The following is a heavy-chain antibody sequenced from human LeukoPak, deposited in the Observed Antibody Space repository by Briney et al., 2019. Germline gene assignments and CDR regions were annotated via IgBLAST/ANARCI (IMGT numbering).Heavy chain of an antibody. Sequence: SETLSLTCTVSGGSISSYYWSWIRQPPGKGLEWIGYIYYSGGTNYNPSLKSRVTISVDTSKNQFSLKLSSVTAADTAVYYCAAITIFSPGYFDYWGQGTLVTVSS. V-gene: IGHV4-59*01. CDR2: IYYSGGT. J-gene: IGHJ4*02. CDR3: AAITIFSPGYFDY. D-gene: IGHD3-9*01. CDR1: GGSISSYY.